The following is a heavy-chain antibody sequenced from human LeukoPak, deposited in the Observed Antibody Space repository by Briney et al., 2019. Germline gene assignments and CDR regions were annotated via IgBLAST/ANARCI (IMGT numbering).Heavy chain of an antibody. J-gene: IGHJ4*02. CDR2: IHASGTT. Sequence: SETLSLTCSISGGSLSSNYWSWIRQPAGKGLEWIGRIHASGTTNYDPPLKRRLTMSVDTSKNQFSLKLKSVTAADTAVYYCARDARQELLAGGFDFWGQGALVTVSS. D-gene: IGHD3-10*01. CDR1: GGSLSSNY. CDR3: ARDARQELLAGGFDF. V-gene: IGHV4-4*07.